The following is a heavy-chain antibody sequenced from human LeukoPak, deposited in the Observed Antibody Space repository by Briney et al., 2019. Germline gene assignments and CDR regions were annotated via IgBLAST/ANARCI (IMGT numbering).Heavy chain of an antibody. V-gene: IGHV4-38-2*01. D-gene: IGHD3-16*01. Sequence: SETLSLTCAVSGYSISSGYYWGWIRQPLGKGLEWIGSIYHSGSTYYNPSLKSRVTISVDTSKNQFSLKLSSVTAADTAVYYCARVGGVGYYYYMDVWGKGTTVTVSS. J-gene: IGHJ6*03. CDR2: IYHSGST. CDR3: ARVGGVGYYYYMDV. CDR1: GYSISSGYY.